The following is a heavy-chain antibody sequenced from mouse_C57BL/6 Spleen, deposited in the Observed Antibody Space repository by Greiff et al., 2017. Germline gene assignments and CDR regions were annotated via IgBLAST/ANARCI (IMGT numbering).Heavy chain of an antibody. CDR3: AREGYYGSSLPFAY. CDR2: IYPGDGAT. V-gene: IGHV1-82*01. CDR1: GYAFSSSW. J-gene: IGHJ3*01. D-gene: IGHD1-1*01. Sequence: QVQLQQSGPELVKPGASVKISCKASGYAFSSSWMNWVKQRPGKGLEWIGRIYPGDGATNYNGQLKGKATLTADKSSSTAYMQLSSLTSEDSAIYFCAREGYYGSSLPFAYWGQGTLVTVSA.